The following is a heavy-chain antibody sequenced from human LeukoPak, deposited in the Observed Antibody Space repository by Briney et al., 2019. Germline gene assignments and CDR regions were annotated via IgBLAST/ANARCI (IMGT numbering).Heavy chain of an antibody. J-gene: IGHJ4*02. V-gene: IGHV4-59*08. Sequence: AETLSLTCTVSGGSISSYYWSWIRQPPGKGLEWIGYIYYSGSTNYNPSLKSRVTISVDTSKNQFSLKLSSVTAADTAVYYCARQGYYYDSSGYYYFDYWGQGTLVPASS. D-gene: IGHD3-22*01. CDR3: ARQGYYYDSSGYYYFDY. CDR1: GGSISSYY. CDR2: IYYSGST.